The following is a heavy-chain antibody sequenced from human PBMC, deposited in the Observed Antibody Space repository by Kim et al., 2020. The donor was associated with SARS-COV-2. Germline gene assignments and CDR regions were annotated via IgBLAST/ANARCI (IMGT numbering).Heavy chain of an antibody. D-gene: IGHD3-22*01. CDR3: ARHSSGHASHIDY. V-gene: IGHV5-51*01. J-gene: IGHJ4*02. Sequence: SPSFQGQVTISADKSISTAYLQWSSLKASDTAMYYCARHSSGHASHIDYWGQGTLVTVSS.